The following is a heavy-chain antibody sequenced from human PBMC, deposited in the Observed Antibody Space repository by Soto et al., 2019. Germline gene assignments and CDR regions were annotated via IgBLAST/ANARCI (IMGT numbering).Heavy chain of an antibody. CDR3: ARGDPIFGVGNNWFDP. V-gene: IGHV1-18*04. J-gene: IGHJ5*02. Sequence: ASVKVSCKASGYTFTSYGISWVRQAPGQGLEWMGWISAYNGNTNYAQKLQGRVTMTTDTSTSTAYMELRSLRSDDTAVYYCARGDPIFGVGNNWFDPWGQGTLVTVSS. CDR1: GYTFTSYG. D-gene: IGHD3-3*01. CDR2: ISAYNGNT.